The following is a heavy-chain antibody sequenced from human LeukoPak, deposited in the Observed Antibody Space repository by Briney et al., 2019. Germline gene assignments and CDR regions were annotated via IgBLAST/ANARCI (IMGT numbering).Heavy chain of an antibody. V-gene: IGHV3-23*01. D-gene: IGHD6-19*01. CDR1: GFTFSSYA. J-gene: IGHJ4*02. CDR3: AKVPLSSSGWDREYYFDY. CDR2: ISGSGGST. Sequence: GGSLRLSCAASGFTFSSYAMSWVRQAPGKGLEWVSGISGSGGSTYYADSVKGRFTISRDNSKNTLYLQMNSLRAEDTAVYYCAKVPLSSSGWDREYYFDYWGQGTLVTVSS.